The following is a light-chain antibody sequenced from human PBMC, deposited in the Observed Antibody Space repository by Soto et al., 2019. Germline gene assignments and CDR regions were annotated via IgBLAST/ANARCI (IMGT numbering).Light chain of an antibody. CDR1: NIGSKN. CDR2: RNN. CDR3: QVWDSSHYV. J-gene: IGLJ1*01. V-gene: IGLV3-9*01. Sequence: SYELTQPLSVSVALGQTARITCGGNNIGSKNVHWYQQKPGQAPVLVIYRNNNRPSGIPERFSGSNSGSTATLTISRAQAGDDADYYCQVWDSSHYVFGTGTKLTVL.